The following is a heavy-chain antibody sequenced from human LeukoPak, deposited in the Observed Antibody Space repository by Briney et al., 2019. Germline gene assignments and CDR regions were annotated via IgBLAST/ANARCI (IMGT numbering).Heavy chain of an antibody. CDR2: ISHSGST. V-gene: IGHV4-34*01. Sequence: KPSETLSLTCAVYGGSFSGYYWSWIRQPPGKGLEWIGEISHSGSTNYNPSLKSRVTISVDTSKNQFSLKLSSVTAADTAVYYCARTIGLTPFDYWGQGTLVTVSS. CDR3: ARTIGLTPFDY. D-gene: IGHD2/OR15-2a*01. J-gene: IGHJ4*02. CDR1: GGSFSGYY.